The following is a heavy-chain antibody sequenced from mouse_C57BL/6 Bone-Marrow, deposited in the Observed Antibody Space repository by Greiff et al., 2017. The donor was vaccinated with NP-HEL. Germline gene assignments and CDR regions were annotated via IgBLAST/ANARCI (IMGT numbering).Heavy chain of an antibody. CDR3: ARRLLPYYDAMDY. D-gene: IGHD2-3*01. CDR2: ISSGSSTI. Sequence: EVKLMESGGGLVKPGGSLKLSCAASGFTFSDYGMHWVRQAPEKGLEWVAYISSGSSTIYYADTVKGRFTISRDNAKNTLFLQMTSLRSEDTAMYYCARRLLPYYDAMDYWGQGTSVTVSS. CDR1: GFTFSDYG. J-gene: IGHJ4*01. V-gene: IGHV5-17*01.